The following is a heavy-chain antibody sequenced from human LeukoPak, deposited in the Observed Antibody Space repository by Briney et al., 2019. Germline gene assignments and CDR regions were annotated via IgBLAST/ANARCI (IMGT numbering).Heavy chain of an antibody. CDR2: INHSGST. D-gene: IGHD5-18*01. CDR1: GGSFSGYY. J-gene: IGHJ4*02. CDR3: TRGAQLWDH. Sequence: PSETLSLTCAVYGGSFSGYYWSWIRQPPGKGPEWIGEINHSGSTNYNPSLKSRVTISVDTSKNQFSLKLSSVTAADTAVYYCTRGAQLWDHWGRGTLVTVSS. V-gene: IGHV4-34*01.